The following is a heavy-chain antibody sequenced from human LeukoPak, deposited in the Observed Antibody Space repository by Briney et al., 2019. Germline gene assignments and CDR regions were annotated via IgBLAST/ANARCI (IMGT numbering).Heavy chain of an antibody. D-gene: IGHD6-6*01. CDR2: INPSGGST. CDR1: GHTFTSYY. J-gene: IGHJ5*02. CDR3: ARDPLSSSSGGNWFDP. Sequence: ASVKVSCKASGHTFTSYYMHWVRQAPGQGLEWMGIINPSGGSTSYAQKFQGRVTMTRDTSTSTVYMELSSLRSEDTAVYYCARDPLSSSSGGNWFDPWGQGTLVTVSS. V-gene: IGHV1-46*01.